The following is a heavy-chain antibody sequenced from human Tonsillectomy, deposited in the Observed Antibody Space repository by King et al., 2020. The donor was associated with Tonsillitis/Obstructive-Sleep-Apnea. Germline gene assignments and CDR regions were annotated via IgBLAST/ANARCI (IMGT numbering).Heavy chain of an antibody. V-gene: IGHV1-18*01. J-gene: IGHJ4*02. Sequence: QLVQSGAEVKEPGASVKVSCKASGYSFTTYGISWVRQAPGQGLEWMGWISTYNGNTNFAQKVQGRVTMTTDTSTSKAYMELRSLRSDDTAVYYCARGTYFDYWGQGTLVTVSS. CDR2: ISTYNGNT. CDR3: ARGTYFDY. CDR1: GYSFTTYG.